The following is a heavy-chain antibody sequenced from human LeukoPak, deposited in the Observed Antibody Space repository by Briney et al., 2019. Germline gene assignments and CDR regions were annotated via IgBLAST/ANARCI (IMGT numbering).Heavy chain of an antibody. Sequence: PSETLSLTCAVYGGSFSGYYWTWIRQPPGKGLEWIGYIYYSGSTNYNPSLKSRVTISVDTSKNQFSLKLSSVTAADTAVYYCARLGGVLWFGELFPYWGQGTLVTVSS. CDR1: GGSFSGYY. CDR3: ARLGGVLWFGELFPY. D-gene: IGHD3-10*01. V-gene: IGHV4-59*08. J-gene: IGHJ4*02. CDR2: IYYSGST.